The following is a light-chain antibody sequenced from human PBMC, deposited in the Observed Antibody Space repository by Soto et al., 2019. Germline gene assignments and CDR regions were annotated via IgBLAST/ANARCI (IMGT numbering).Light chain of an antibody. Sequence: DTQITRLPSTVSGCVGDRVTITSWASQSISSWLAWYQQKPGKAPKFLIYKASSLESGVPSRFSGSGSGTEFTLTISSLQSDDFATYYCQQYKSYPITFGQGTRLEIK. CDR1: QSISSW. CDR3: QQYKSYPIT. J-gene: IGKJ5*01. V-gene: IGKV1-5*03. CDR2: KAS.